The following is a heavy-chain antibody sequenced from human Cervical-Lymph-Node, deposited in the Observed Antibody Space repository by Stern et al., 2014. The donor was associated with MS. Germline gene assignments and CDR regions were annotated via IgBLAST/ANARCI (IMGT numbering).Heavy chain of an antibody. V-gene: IGHV5-51*03. CDR2: IYPGDSDT. D-gene: IGHD6-19*01. CDR3: ARWEVAADY. Sequence: EVQLLESGAEVKKPGESLKISCKGSGFSFTGYWIGWVRQMPGKGLECMGMIYPGDSDTRYSPSFQGQVTMSVDKSISTAYLQWISLKASDTAMYYCARWEVAADYWGQGTLVTVSS. CDR1: GFSFTGYW. J-gene: IGHJ4*02.